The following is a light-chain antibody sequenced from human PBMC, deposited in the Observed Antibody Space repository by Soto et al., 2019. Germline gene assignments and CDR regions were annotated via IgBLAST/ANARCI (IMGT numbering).Light chain of an antibody. CDR2: EVS. CDR1: SSDIGGYNS. V-gene: IGLV2-14*01. Sequence: QSALTQPASVSGSPGQSITISCPGTSSDIGGYNSVSWYQQHPNKAPKLMIFEVSEQPSGISNRFSGSKSDNTASLTISGLRAEDEADYYCASFSTSSTFVFGGATKLTVL. J-gene: IGLJ1*01. CDR3: ASFSTSSTFV.